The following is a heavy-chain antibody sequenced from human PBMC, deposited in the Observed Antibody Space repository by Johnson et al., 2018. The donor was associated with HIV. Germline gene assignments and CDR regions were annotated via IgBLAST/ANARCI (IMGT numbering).Heavy chain of an antibody. Sequence: QVQLVESGGGLVQPGRSLRVSCAASGFIFRSSPMDWVRQAPGKGLEWVAFIWYDGSRKYYADSVMGRFTISRVNSKNMLYLQMNSLRVEDTAVYYCAKEGSRGTVTQAPDAFDIWGQGTMVTVSS. CDR2: IWYDGSRK. CDR1: GFIFRSSP. D-gene: IGHD4-17*01. CDR3: AKEGSRGTVTQAPDAFDI. J-gene: IGHJ3*02. V-gene: IGHV3-30*02.